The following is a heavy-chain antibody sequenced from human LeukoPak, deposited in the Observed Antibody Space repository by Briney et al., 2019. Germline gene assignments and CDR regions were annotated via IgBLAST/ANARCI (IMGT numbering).Heavy chain of an antibody. CDR2: ISYDGSNK. CDR1: GFTFSSYA. J-gene: IGHJ5*02. Sequence: GGSLRLSCAASGFTFSSYAMHWVRQAPGKGLEWVAVISYDGSNKYYADSVKGRFTISRDNSKNTLYLQMNSLRAEDTAVYYCARDQLPRVNWLDPWGQGTLVTVSS. CDR3: ARDQLPRVNWLDP. D-gene: IGHD3-10*01. V-gene: IGHV3-30-3*01.